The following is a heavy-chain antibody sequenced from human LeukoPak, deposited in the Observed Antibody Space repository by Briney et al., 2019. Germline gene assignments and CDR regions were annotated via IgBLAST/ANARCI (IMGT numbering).Heavy chain of an antibody. CDR2: IYYSGST. Sequence: SETLSLTCTVSGGSISSYYWSWIRQPPGKGLEWIGYIYYSGSTNYNPSLKSRVTISVDTSKNQFSLKLNSVTAADTAVYYCARSSEGRYYYDSSGYSYYYYYMDVWGKGTTVTIS. D-gene: IGHD3-22*01. V-gene: IGHV4-59*01. CDR3: ARSSEGRYYYDSSGYSYYYYYMDV. CDR1: GGSISSYY. J-gene: IGHJ6*03.